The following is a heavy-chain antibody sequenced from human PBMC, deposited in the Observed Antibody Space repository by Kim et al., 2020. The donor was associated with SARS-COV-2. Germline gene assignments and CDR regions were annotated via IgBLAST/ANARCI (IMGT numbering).Heavy chain of an antibody. V-gene: IGHV1-3*01. Sequence: ASVKVSCKASGYTFTSYAMHWVRQAPGQRLEWMGWINAGNGNTKYSQKFQGRVTITRDTSASTAYMELSSLRSEDTAVYYCAAVTTTIITQPDHWGQGTLVTVSS. CDR2: INAGNGNT. CDR3: AAVTTTIITQPDH. CDR1: GYTFTSYA. J-gene: IGHJ4*02. D-gene: IGHD3-22*01.